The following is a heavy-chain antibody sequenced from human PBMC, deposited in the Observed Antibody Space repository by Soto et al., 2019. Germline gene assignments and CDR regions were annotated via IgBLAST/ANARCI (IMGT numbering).Heavy chain of an antibody. J-gene: IGHJ6*02. V-gene: IGHV3-23*01. Sequence: GGSLRLSCAASGFTFSSYAMSWVRQAPGKGLEWVSAISGSGGSTYYADSVKGRFTISRDNSKNTLYLQMNSLRAGDTAVYYCAKPLGSGRSYYYYGMDVWGQGTTVTVSS. CDR3: AKPLGSGRSYYYYGMDV. CDR2: ISGSGGST. D-gene: IGHD3-10*01. CDR1: GFTFSSYA.